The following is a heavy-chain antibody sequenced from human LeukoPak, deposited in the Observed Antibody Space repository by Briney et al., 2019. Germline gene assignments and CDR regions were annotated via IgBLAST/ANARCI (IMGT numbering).Heavy chain of an antibody. J-gene: IGHJ5*02. V-gene: IGHV4-39*01. CDR1: GGSISSSSYY. Sequence: SETLSLTCTVSGGSISSSSYYWGWIRQPPGKGLEWIGSTYYSGSTYYNPSLKSRVTISVDTSKNQFSLKLSSVTAADTAVYYCARHKVLRAVAGTLAHWFDPWGQGTLVTVFS. D-gene: IGHD6-19*01. CDR2: TYYSGST. CDR3: ARHKVLRAVAGTLAHWFDP.